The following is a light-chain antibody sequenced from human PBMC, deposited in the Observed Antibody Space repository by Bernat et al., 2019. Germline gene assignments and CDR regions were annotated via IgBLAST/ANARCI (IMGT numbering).Light chain of an antibody. J-gene: IGKJ5*01. CDR2: GAS. V-gene: IGKV1-9*01. CDR3: QHLNNFPIT. Sequence: DIQLTQSPPFLSASVGDRVTITCRASQIIGVYLDWYQQKPGQAPKLLIYGASTLQTGVPSRFSGSGSGTEFPLIISSLQPEDFGTFYCQHLNNFPITFGQGTRLEIK. CDR1: QIIGVY.